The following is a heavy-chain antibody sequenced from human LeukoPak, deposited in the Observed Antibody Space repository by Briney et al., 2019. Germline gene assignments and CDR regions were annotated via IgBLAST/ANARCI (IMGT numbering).Heavy chain of an antibody. CDR2: IYYSGST. D-gene: IGHD6-13*01. V-gene: IGHV4-59*01. CDR1: GGSISSYY. Sequence: SETLSLTCTVSGGSISSYYWSWIRQPPGKGLEWVGYIYYSGSTNYNPSLKSRVTISVDTSKNQFSLKLTSVTAADTAVYYCARGPPPIAAAFDYWGQGTLVTVSS. CDR3: ARGPPPIAAAFDY. J-gene: IGHJ4*02.